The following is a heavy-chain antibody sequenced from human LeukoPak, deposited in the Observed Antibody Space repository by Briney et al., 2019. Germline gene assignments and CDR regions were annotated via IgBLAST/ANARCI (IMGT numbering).Heavy chain of an antibody. J-gene: IGHJ4*02. CDR3: ARDPGIYCGGDCYSYLNY. CDR1: GFTFSDYY. V-gene: IGHV3-11*01. D-gene: IGHD2-21*02. Sequence: GGSLRLSCAASGFTFSDYYMSWIRQAPGKGLEWVSYISSSGSTIYYADSVKGRFTISRYNAKNSLYLQMNSLRAEDTAVYYCARDPGIYCGGDCYSYLNYWGQGTLVTVSS. CDR2: ISSSGSTI.